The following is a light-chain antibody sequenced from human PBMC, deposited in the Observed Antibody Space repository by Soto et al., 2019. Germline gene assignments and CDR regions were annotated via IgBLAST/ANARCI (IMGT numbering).Light chain of an antibody. J-gene: IGKJ1*01. Sequence: DIPMTQSPSTLSVSVGDRVTITCRASQSINSWLAWYQQKPGKAPKLLIYKASSLESGVPSRFSGSGSGTEFTLTISSLQPDDFATYYCQQYNSYPRTFGQGTKVEFK. V-gene: IGKV1-5*03. CDR2: KAS. CDR1: QSINSW. CDR3: QQYNSYPRT.